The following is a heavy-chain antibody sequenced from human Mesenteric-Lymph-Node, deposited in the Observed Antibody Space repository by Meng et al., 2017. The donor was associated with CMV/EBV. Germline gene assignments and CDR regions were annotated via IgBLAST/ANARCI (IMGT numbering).Heavy chain of an antibody. D-gene: IGHD5-12*01. CDR3: AKEVDRYSGYDPLDY. J-gene: IGHJ4*02. Sequence: GGSLRLSCAASGFTFRNYAMSWVRQAPGKGLEWVSGISDRTDKTYHAEVVKGRFTISRDNSKNMLYLQMNSLRPEDTAVYYCAKEVDRYSGYDPLDYWGQGTLVTVSS. CDR1: GFTFRNYA. CDR2: ISDRTDKT. V-gene: IGHV3-23*01.